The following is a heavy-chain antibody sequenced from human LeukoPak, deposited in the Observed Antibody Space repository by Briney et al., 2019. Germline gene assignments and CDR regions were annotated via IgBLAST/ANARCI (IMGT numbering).Heavy chain of an antibody. CDR2: INPNSGNT. Sequence: ASVKVSCKASGYTFTSYDINWVRQATGQGLEWMGWINPNSGNTGYAQKFQGRVTMTRNTSISTAYMELSSLRSEDTAVYYCARGTYDYVWGSYLLFDYWGQGTLVTVSS. CDR3: ARGTYDYVWGSYLLFDY. CDR1: GYTFTSYD. J-gene: IGHJ4*02. D-gene: IGHD3-16*02. V-gene: IGHV1-8*01.